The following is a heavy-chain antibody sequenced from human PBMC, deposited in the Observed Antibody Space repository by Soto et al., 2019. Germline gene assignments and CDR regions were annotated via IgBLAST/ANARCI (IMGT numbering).Heavy chain of an antibody. CDR3: ARGLRGYYGQEV. CDR1: GFTFNDYW. V-gene: IGHV3-74*01. D-gene: IGHD3-10*01. CDR2: INGDGSRT. J-gene: IGHJ6*02. Sequence: DVQLEESGGGLVQPGGSMRLSCAASGFTFNDYWMHWVRQGPGKGLVWVSRINGDGSRTNYAEYVKGRFTISRDSARNTVYLQMDGLRAEDTAVYYCARGLRGYYGQEVWCQGTTVTVSS.